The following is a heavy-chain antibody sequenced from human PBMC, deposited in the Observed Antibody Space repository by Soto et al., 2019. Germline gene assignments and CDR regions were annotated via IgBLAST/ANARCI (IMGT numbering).Heavy chain of an antibody. CDR3: ARDPGYSSSWYGYYYYGMDV. CDR1: GYTFTSYY. J-gene: IGHJ6*02. V-gene: IGHV1-46*01. CDR2: INPSGGST. D-gene: IGHD6-13*01. Sequence: QVQLVQSGAEVKKPGASVKVSCKASGYTFTSYYMHWVRQAPGQGLEWMGIINPSGGSTSYAQKFPGRVTMTRDTSTSTVYMELSSLRSEDTAVYSCARDPGYSSSWYGYYYYGMDVGGQGTTVTVSS.